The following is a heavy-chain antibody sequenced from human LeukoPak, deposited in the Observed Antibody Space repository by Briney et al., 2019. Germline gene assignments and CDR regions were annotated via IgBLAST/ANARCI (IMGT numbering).Heavy chain of an antibody. CDR1: GGSFSGYY. Sequence: SETLSLTCAVYGGSFSGYYWSWIRQPPGKGLEWIGEINHSGTTNYIPSLKSRVTISVDTSKNWFSLKLSSVTAADTAVYYCARAGLTFSDWSQNYYYAMDVWGQGTAVTVSS. CDR3: ARAGLTFSDWSQNYYYAMDV. D-gene: IGHD3/OR15-3a*01. CDR2: INHSGTT. J-gene: IGHJ6*02. V-gene: IGHV4-34*01.